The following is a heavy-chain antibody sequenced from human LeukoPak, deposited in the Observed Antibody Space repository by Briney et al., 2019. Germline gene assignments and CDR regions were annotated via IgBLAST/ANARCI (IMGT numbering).Heavy chain of an antibody. V-gene: IGHV3-7*01. D-gene: IGHD3-3*01. J-gene: IGHJ3*02. CDR2: IKKDGTEK. Sequence: GSLRLSCSASGFTFSNHWMSWVRQAPGKGLEWVANIKKDGTEKNYVDSAKGRFTISRDSAKNSLSLEMNSLRAEDTAVYYCARSGTSLGVVIMGAFDIWGQGTMVTVSS. CDR1: GFTFSNHW. CDR3: ARSGTSLGVVIMGAFDI.